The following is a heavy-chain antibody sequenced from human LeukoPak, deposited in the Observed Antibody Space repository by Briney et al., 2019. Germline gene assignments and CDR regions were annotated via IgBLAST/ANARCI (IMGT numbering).Heavy chain of an antibody. CDR2: IYYSGST. V-gene: IGHV4-38-2*02. CDR1: GYSICSGYY. CDR3: ARVVANDDFWSGYYALGFDY. Sequence: SETLSLTCTVSGYSICSGYYWGWIRQPPGKGLEWIGSIYYSGSTYYNPSLKSRVTISVDTSKNQFSLKLSSVTAADTAVYYCARVVANDDFWSGYYALGFDYWGQGTLVTVSS. J-gene: IGHJ4*02. D-gene: IGHD3-3*01.